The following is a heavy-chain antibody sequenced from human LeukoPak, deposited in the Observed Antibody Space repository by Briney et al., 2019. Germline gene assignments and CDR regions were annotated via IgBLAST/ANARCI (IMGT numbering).Heavy chain of an antibody. V-gene: IGHV3-53*01. CDR3: ARAPFGNGWGPFDR. J-gene: IGHJ4*02. D-gene: IGHD6-19*01. CDR2: IYSGGDT. Sequence: GGSLRLSCAASGVTLSTYAMSWVRQAPGKGLEWVSVIYSGGDTYYADSVKGRFTISRDISMNTLYLQMNSLRAEDTAVYYCARAPFGNGWGPFDRWGRGTLVTVSS. CDR1: GVTLSTYA.